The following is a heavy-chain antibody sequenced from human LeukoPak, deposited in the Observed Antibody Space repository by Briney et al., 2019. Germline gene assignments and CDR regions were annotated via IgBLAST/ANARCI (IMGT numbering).Heavy chain of an antibody. CDR1: GFTFSDYY. CDR2: ISSSGSNI. J-gene: IGHJ4*02. V-gene: IGHV3-11*01. CDR3: ARDSCSSGSCPFGY. D-gene: IGHD2-15*01. Sequence: GGSLRLSCAASGFTFSDYYMSWIRQAPGKGLEWVSYISSSGSNINYADSVKGRFTISRDNAKNSLYLQMNSLRAEDTAVYYCARDSCSSGSCPFGYWGQGTLVTVSS.